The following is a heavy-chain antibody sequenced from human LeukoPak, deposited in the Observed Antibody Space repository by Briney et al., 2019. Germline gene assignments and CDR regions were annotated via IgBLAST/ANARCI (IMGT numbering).Heavy chain of an antibody. CDR1: GYSFTDYG. CDR3: AREGIRIRARPIDY. J-gene: IGHJ4*02. Sequence: ASVKVSCKASGYSFTDYGISWVRQAPGQGLEWMGWISAYNGNTKYAQILQGRVTMTTDTPTSTAYMDLRSLRSDDTAVYYCAREGIRIRARPIDYWGQGTLVTVSS. D-gene: IGHD6-6*01. CDR2: ISAYNGNT. V-gene: IGHV1-18*01.